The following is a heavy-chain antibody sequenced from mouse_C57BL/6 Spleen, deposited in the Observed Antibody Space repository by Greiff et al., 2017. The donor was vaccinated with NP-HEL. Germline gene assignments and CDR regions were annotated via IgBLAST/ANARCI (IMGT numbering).Heavy chain of an antibody. CDR3: ARGYGSSGFAY. CDR1: GYSITSGYY. Sequence: VQLQQSGPGLVKPSQSLSLTCSVTGYSITSGYYWNWIRQFPGNKLEWMGYISYDGSNNYNPSLKNRISITRDTSKNQFFLKLNSVTTEDTATYYGARGYGSSGFAYWGQGTLVTVSA. J-gene: IGHJ3*01. CDR2: ISYDGSN. D-gene: IGHD1-1*01. V-gene: IGHV3-6*01.